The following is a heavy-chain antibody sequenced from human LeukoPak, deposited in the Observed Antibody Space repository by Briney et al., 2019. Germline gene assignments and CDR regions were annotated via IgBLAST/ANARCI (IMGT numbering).Heavy chain of an antibody. D-gene: IGHD3-16*01. J-gene: IGHJ4*02. CDR3: ARHVGEAYFDY. V-gene: IGHV4-59*08. CDR1: GGSISSYY. Sequence: SETLSPTCTGSGGSISSYYWSWIRQPPGKGREWIGYIYHSGSTNYNPSLKSRVPISADTSKNQFSLNLSSVTAADTAVYYCARHVGEAYFDYWGQGTLVTVSS. CDR2: IYHSGST.